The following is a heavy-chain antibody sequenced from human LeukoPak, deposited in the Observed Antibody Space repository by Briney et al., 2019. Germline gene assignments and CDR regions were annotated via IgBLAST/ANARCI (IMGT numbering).Heavy chain of an antibody. CDR2: INSDGSST. CDR1: GFTFSSYW. CDR3: ARSLAAERGLGGY. D-gene: IGHD3-16*01. V-gene: IGHV3-74*01. J-gene: IGHJ4*02. Sequence: GGSLRLSCAASGFTFSSYWMHWVRQAPGKGLVWVSCINSDGSSTSYADSVKGRFTISRDNAKNTLYLQMNSLRAEDTAVYYCARSLAAERGLGGYWGQGTLVTVSS.